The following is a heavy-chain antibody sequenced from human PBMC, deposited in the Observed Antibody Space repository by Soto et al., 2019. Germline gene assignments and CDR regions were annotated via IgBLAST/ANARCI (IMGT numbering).Heavy chain of an antibody. CDR1: GDSISPYF. V-gene: IGHV4-59*05. J-gene: IGHJ4*02. D-gene: IGHD6-13*01. CDR2: IYYSGTT. Sequence: SETLSLTCNVSGDSISPYFWSWIRQPPGKGLEWIGSIYYSGTTYYNPTLKSRLTIFVDTSKNQFSLKLSSVTAADTAVYFCTREDSSTPEYRSQGTLVTVSS. CDR3: TREDSSTPEY.